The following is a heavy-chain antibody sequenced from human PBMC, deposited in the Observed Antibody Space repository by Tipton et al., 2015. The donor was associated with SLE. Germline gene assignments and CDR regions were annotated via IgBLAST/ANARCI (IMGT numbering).Heavy chain of an antibody. CDR2: INHSGST. D-gene: IGHD6-6*01. Sequence: LRLSCTVSGGSISTGSYYWNWIRQPPGKGLEWIGGINHSGSTNYNPSLKSRVTISVDTSKNQFSLKLSSVTAADTAVYYCASYSSSYFDYWGQGTLVTVSS. CDR3: ASYSSSYFDY. CDR1: GGSISTGSYY. J-gene: IGHJ4*02. V-gene: IGHV4-39*07.